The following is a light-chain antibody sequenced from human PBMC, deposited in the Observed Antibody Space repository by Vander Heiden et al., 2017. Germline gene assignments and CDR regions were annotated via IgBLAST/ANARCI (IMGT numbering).Light chain of an antibody. CDR1: QDISNY. CDR3: QQYDNLPLT. J-gene: IGKJ4*01. Sequence: DIQMTQSPSSLSASVGDRVTITCQASQDISNYLNWYQQKPGKAPKLLIYDASNLETGVPSRFSGSGSGTDFTFTISILQPEDIATYYCQQYDNLPLTFGVGTKVEIK. V-gene: IGKV1-33*01. CDR2: DAS.